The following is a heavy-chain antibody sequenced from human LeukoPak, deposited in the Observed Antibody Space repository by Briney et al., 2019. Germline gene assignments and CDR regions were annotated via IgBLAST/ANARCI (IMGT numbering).Heavy chain of an antibody. D-gene: IGHD3-3*01. CDR3: TRVSVALTNAFDI. J-gene: IGHJ3*02. CDR2: IYSGGST. V-gene: IGHV3-53*01. CDR1: GSIVSSNY. Sequence: PGGSLRLSCAASGSIVSSNYMSWVRQAPGKGLEWVSVIYSGGSTYYADSVKGRFTISRDTSKNRLYLQMNSLRAEDTAVYYCTRVSVALTNAFDIWGQGTVVTVSS.